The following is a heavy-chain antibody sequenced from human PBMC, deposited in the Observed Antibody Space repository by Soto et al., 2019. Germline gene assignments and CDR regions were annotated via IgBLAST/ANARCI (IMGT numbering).Heavy chain of an antibody. CDR2: IYYSGIT. Sequence: QVQLQESGPGLVKPSETLSLTCTVSGGSISSHYWSWIRQPPGRGLEWIGFIYYSGITDSNPSLKSPFTISLDTSKNQLSLRLSSVTAADTAVYYCARPRGIAPAVWYFDLWGRGTLVTVSS. J-gene: IGHJ2*01. CDR3: ARPRGIAPAVWYFDL. V-gene: IGHV4-59*08. D-gene: IGHD6-13*01. CDR1: GGSISSHY.